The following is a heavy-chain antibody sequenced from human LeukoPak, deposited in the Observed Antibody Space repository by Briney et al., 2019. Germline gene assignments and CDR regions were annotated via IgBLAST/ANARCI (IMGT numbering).Heavy chain of an antibody. D-gene: IGHD6-25*01. Sequence: SETLSLTCAVYGGSFSCYYWSWIRQPPGKGLEWVGEINHSGSTNYNPSLKSRVTISVDTSKNQFSLKLSSVTAADTAVYYCARYSSAEKVYNWFDPWGQGTLVTVSS. J-gene: IGHJ5*02. V-gene: IGHV4-34*01. CDR2: INHSGST. CDR3: ARYSSAEKVYNWFDP. CDR1: GGSFSCYY.